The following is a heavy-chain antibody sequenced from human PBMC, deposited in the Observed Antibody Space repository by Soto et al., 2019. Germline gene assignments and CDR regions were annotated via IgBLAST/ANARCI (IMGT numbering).Heavy chain of an antibody. D-gene: IGHD3-10*01. CDR3: ASSKGSGSYYYQTQYYFDY. V-gene: IGHV4-39*01. CDR1: GGSISSSSYY. Sequence: PSETLSLTCTVSGGSISSSSYYWGWIRQPPGKGLEWIGSIYYSGSTYYNPSLKSRVTISVDTSKNQFSLKLSSVTAADTAVYYCASSKGSGSYYYQTQYYFDYWGQGTLVTV. J-gene: IGHJ4*02. CDR2: IYYSGST.